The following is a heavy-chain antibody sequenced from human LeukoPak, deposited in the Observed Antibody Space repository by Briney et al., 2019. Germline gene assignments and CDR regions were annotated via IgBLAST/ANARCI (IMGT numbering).Heavy chain of an antibody. D-gene: IGHD3-3*01. J-gene: IGHJ4*02. V-gene: IGHV3-74*01. CDR1: GFTFSSYW. Sequence: GGSLRLSCAASGFTFSSYWMHWVRQAPGKGLVWVSRINSDGSSTSYADSVKGRFTISRDNAKNTLYLQMNSLRAEDTAVYYCARDRRADFWSGYCLNYWGQGTLVTVSA. CDR3: ARDRRADFWSGYCLNY. CDR2: INSDGSST.